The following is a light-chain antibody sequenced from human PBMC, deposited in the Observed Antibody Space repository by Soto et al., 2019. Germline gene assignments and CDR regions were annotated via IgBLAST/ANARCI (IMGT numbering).Light chain of an antibody. CDR1: QSVTSNY. CDR3: QQYGSSPQT. V-gene: IGKV3-20*01. Sequence: EIVLTQSPGTLSLSPGERATLSCRASQSVTSNYLAWYQQKPGQAPRLLIYGVSSRATGIPDRFSGSGSGTDFTLTISRLEPEDFAVYYCQQYGSSPQTFGQGTRWIS. J-gene: IGKJ1*01. CDR2: GVS.